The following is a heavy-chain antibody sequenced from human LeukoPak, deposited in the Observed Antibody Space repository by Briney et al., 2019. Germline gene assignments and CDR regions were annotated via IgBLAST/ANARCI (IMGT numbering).Heavy chain of an antibody. V-gene: IGHV3-30*02. Sequence: GGSLRLSCAASGFTFSSYGMHWVRQAPGKGLEWVAFIRYDGSNKYYADSVKGRFTISRDDSKNTLYLQMNSLRAEDTAVYYCASPHLEYYYDSSGYLNYWGQGTLVTVSS. CDR2: IRYDGSNK. CDR1: GFTFSSYG. J-gene: IGHJ4*02. D-gene: IGHD3-22*01. CDR3: ASPHLEYYYDSSGYLNY.